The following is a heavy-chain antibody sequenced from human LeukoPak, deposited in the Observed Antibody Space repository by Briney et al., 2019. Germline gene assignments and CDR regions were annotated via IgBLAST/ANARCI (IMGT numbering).Heavy chain of an antibody. Sequence: SGTLSLTRAVSGGSISSSNWWSWVRQPPGQGLEWIGEIYHSGSTNYNPSLKSRVTISVDKSKNQFSLKLSSVTAADTAVYYCARVLITMVRGVNPHDAFDIWGQGTMVTVSS. J-gene: IGHJ3*02. CDR3: ARVLITMVRGVNPHDAFDI. D-gene: IGHD3-10*01. V-gene: IGHV4-4*02. CDR2: IYHSGST. CDR1: GGSISSSNW.